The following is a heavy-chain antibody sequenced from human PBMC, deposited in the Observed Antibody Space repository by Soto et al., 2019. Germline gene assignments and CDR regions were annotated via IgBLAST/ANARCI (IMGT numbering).Heavy chain of an antibody. CDR3: AKLDGDFTSYYFDY. D-gene: IGHD4-17*01. Sequence: GGSLRLSCAASGLTFSSYALSWVRQAPGKGLEWVSAISGSGGSTYYADSVKGRLTISRDNSKNTLFLQMNSLRAEDTAVYYCAKLDGDFTSYYFDYWGQGTLVTVSS. J-gene: IGHJ4*02. CDR2: ISGSGGST. CDR1: GLTFSSYA. V-gene: IGHV3-23*01.